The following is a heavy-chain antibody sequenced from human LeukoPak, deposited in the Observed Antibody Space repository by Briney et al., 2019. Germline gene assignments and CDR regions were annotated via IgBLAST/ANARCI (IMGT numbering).Heavy chain of an antibody. D-gene: IGHD6-13*01. J-gene: IGHJ4*02. CDR1: GGSFSGYY. Sequence: SETLSLTCAVYGGSFSGYYWSWIRQPPGKGLEWIGEINHSGSTNYNPSLKSRVTISVDTSKNQFSLKLSSVTAADTAVYYCARGRGGQGGRPYSTRKYYFDYWGQGTLVTVSS. CDR2: INHSGST. V-gene: IGHV4-34*01. CDR3: ARGRGGQGGRPYSTRKYYFDY.